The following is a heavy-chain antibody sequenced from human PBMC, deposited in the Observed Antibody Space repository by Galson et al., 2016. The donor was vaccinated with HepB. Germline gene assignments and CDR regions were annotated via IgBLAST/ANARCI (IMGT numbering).Heavy chain of an antibody. V-gene: IGHV3-33*01. Sequence: SLRLSCATSGFSFSIYVMHWVRQAPGKGLEWVAVISNDGSDKQYAESVKGRFPVSRDTSKNTFYLKMNSLRGEDTAVYYCARRGRAHPLPRAIGGDGFDLWGQGTMVTVSS. D-gene: IGHD3-10*01. J-gene: IGHJ3*01. CDR1: GFSFSIYV. CDR3: ARRGRAHPLPRAIGGDGFDL. CDR2: ISNDGSDK.